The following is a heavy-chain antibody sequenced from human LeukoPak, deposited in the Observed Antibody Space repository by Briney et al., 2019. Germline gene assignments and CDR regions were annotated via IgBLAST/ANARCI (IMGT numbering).Heavy chain of an antibody. CDR3: ARLNRYCGSTSCYDY. Sequence: SETLSLTCTVSGGSFRSSSYYWGWIRQTPGKGLEWIGCIYYSGSTYYNPSLKSRVTISVDTSENQFSLKLSSVTAADTAVYYCARLNRYCGSTSCYDYWGQGTLVTVSS. CDR2: IYYSGST. D-gene: IGHD2-2*01. CDR1: GGSFRSSSYY. J-gene: IGHJ4*02. V-gene: IGHV4-39*01.